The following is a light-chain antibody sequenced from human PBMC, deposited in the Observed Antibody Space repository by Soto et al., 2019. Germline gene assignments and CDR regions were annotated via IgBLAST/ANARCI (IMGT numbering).Light chain of an antibody. V-gene: IGLV2-8*01. CDR1: SSDVGAYKY. CDR2: EVT. CDR3: TSYVGNDIWV. J-gene: IGLJ3*02. Sequence: QSALTQPPSASGSPGQSVTISCTGTSSDVGAYKYVSWYQQYPGKAPKLMIYEVTKRPSGVPDRFSGSKSGNTAPLTVSGLQAEDEDDYYCTSYVGNDIWVFGGGTKLTVL.